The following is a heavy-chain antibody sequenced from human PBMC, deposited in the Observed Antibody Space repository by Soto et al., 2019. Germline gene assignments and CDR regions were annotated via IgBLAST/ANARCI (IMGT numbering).Heavy chain of an antibody. CDR1: VYSFTSYW. CDR3: ARHLLRFCSGCSCGSDQYSAMDL. J-gene: IGHJ6*04. Sequence: GYLKISCKGSVYSFTSYWISWVRQMPGKGLEWMGRIDPSDSYTNYSPSFQGHVTISADKSISTAYLQWSSLKASDTAMYYCARHLLRFCSGCSCGSDQYSAMDLWGKAT. CDR2: IDPSDSYT. D-gene: IGHD2-15*01. V-gene: IGHV5-10-1*01.